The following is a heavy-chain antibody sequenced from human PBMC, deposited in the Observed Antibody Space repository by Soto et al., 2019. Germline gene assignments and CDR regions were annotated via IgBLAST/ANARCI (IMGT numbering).Heavy chain of an antibody. D-gene: IGHD3-22*01. CDR1: GFTFSSYA. Sequence: QVQLVESGGGVVQPGRSLRLSCAASGFTFSSYAMHWVRQAPGKGLEWVAVISYDGSNKYYADSVKGRFTISRDNSKNPLYLQMNSLRAEDTAVYYCARLIYYYDSSGLPPLDYWGQGTLVTVSS. V-gene: IGHV3-30-3*01. CDR3: ARLIYYYDSSGLPPLDY. J-gene: IGHJ4*02. CDR2: ISYDGSNK.